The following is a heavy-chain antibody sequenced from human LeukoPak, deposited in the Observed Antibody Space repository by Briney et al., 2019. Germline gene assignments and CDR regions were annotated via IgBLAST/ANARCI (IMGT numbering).Heavy chain of an antibody. J-gene: IGHJ4*02. D-gene: IGHD3-3*01. CDR1: GGSISSYY. CDR3: ARDARGWSGFDY. V-gene: IGHV4-4*07. CDR2: VYTTGNT. Sequence: SETLSLTCSVSGGSISSYYWSWIRQPAGKGREWIGRVYTTGNTDYNPSLKSRVTMSVDTSKNQFSLNLSSVTAADTAVYYCARDARGWSGFDYWGQGTLVTVSS.